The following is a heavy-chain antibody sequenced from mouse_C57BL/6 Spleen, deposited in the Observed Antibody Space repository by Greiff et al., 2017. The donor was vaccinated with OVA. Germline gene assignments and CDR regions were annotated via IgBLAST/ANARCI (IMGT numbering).Heavy chain of an antibody. D-gene: IGHD2-5*01. Sequence: QVQLQQSGAELVRPGSSVKLSCKASGYTFTSYWMDWVKQRPGQGLEWIGNIYPSDSETHYNQKFKDKATLTVDKSSSTAYMQLSSLTSEDSAVYYCAREGSNYVNAMDYWGQGTSVTVSS. V-gene: IGHV1-61*01. CDR1: GYTFTSYW. J-gene: IGHJ4*01. CDR2: IYPSDSET. CDR3: AREGSNYVNAMDY.